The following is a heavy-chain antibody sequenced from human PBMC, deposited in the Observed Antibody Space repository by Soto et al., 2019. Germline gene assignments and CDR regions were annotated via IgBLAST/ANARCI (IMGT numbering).Heavy chain of an antibody. CDR1: GGTFSSYA. Sequence: SVKVSCKASGGTFSSYAISWVRQAPGQGLEWMGEIIPIFGTASYAQKFQGRVTITADESTSTAYMELSSLRSEDTAAYYCARDTTVTDDDYYYYGIDVWGQGTAVTVSS. V-gene: IGHV1-69*13. D-gene: IGHD4-17*01. CDR2: IIPIFGTA. J-gene: IGHJ6*02. CDR3: ARDTTVTDDDYYYYGIDV.